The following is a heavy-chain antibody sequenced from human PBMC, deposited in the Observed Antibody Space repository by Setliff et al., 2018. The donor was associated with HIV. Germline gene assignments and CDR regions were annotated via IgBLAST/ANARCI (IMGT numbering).Heavy chain of an antibody. CDR2: IYPGDSDT. CDR1: GYSFNNYW. V-gene: IGHV5-51*01. Sequence: GESLKISCKGSGYSFNNYWLGWVRQMSGKGLEWMGIIYPGDSDTTYSPSFQGQFNISADKSISTAYLQWSSLKASDTAMYYCARFVHSSGWYSSSYYYYMDVWGKGTTVTVSS. D-gene: IGHD3-22*01. CDR3: ARFVHSSGWYSSSYYYYMDV. J-gene: IGHJ6*03.